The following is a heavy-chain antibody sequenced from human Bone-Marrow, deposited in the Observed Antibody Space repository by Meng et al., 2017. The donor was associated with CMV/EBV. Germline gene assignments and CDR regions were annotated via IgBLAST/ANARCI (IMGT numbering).Heavy chain of an antibody. CDR2: ISAYNGNT. CDR3: AREPRLELRGWTVDYYYGMDV. D-gene: IGHD1-7*01. Sequence: ASVKVSCKASGYTFTSYGISWVRQAPGQGLEWMGWISAYNGNTNYAQKLQGRVTMTTDTYTSTAYMELTSLRSDDTAVYYCAREPRLELRGWTVDYYYGMDVWGQGTTVTVSS. CDR1: GYTFTSYG. V-gene: IGHV1-18*01. J-gene: IGHJ6*02.